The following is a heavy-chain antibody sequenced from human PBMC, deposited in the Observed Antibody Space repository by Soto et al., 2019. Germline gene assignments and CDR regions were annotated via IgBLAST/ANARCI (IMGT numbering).Heavy chain of an antibody. J-gene: IGHJ4*02. D-gene: IGHD2-8*02. V-gene: IGHV4-34*01. Sequence: SESLSLTCAVYGGSFSGYYWTWIRQPPGTGLEWIGEINHSGSTNYNPSLKSRVTISVDTSKNQFSLKLTSVTAADTAVYYCARDKITGLFDYWGQGTPVTVSS. CDR2: INHSGST. CDR3: ARDKITGLFDY. CDR1: GGSFSGYY.